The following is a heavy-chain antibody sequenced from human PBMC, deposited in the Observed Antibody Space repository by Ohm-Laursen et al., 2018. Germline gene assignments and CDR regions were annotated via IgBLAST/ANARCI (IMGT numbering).Heavy chain of an antibody. D-gene: IGHD4-17*01. CDR3: TTDIRTSTVTTLDY. J-gene: IGHJ4*02. CDR1: GFTFSNAW. CDR2: IKSKTDGGTT. Sequence: SLRLSCAASGFTFSNAWMSWARQAPGKGLEWVGRIKSKTDGGTTDYAAPVKGRFTISRDDSKNTLYLQMNSLKTEDTAVYYCTTDIRTSTVTTLDYWGQGTLVTVSS. V-gene: IGHV3-15*01.